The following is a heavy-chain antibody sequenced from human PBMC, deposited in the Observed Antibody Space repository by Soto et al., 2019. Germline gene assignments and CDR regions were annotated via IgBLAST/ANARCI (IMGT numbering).Heavy chain of an antibody. V-gene: IGHV3-30*18. D-gene: IGHD4-17*01. CDR3: AKGPFYGDYNWFDP. CDR1: GFTFSSYG. CDR2: ISYDGSNK. Sequence: VQLVESGGGVVQPGRSLRLSCAASGFTFSSYGMHWVRQAPGKGLEWVAVISYDGSNKYYADSVKGRFTISRDNSKNTLYLQMNSLRAEDTAVYYCAKGPFYGDYNWFDPWGQGTLVTVSS. J-gene: IGHJ5*02.